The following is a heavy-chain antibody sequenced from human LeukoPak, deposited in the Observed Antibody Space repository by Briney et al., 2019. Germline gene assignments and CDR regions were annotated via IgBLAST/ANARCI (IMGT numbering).Heavy chain of an antibody. CDR3: ARDVGGIAVASGYYYGMDV. J-gene: IGHJ6*02. CDR2: INHSGST. V-gene: IGHV4-34*01. CDR1: GGSFSGYY. D-gene: IGHD6-19*01. Sequence: PSETLSLTCAVYGGSFSGYYWSWIRQPPGKGLEWIGEINHSGSTNYNPSLKSRVTISVDTSKNQFSLKLSSVTAADTAVYYCARDVGGIAVASGYYYGMDVWGQGTTVTVSS.